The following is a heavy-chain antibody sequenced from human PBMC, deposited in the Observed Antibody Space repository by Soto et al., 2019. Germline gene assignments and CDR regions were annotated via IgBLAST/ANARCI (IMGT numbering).Heavy chain of an antibody. J-gene: IGHJ6*02. V-gene: IGHV1-18*04. CDR1: GYTFTSYS. CDR2: ISAYNGNT. CDR3: ARAGYSSGWIDYYYYYGMDV. Sequence: ASVKLSCEASGYTFTSYSISWVRAAPGQGLERMGWISAYNGNTNYAQKLEGRVTMTADTSTSTAYMELRSLRSDDTAVYFCARAGYSSGWIDYYYYYGMDVWGQGTTVTVSS. D-gene: IGHD6-19*01.